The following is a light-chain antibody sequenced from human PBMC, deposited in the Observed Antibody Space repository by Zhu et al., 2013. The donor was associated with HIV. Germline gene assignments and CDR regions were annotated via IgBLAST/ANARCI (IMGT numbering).Light chain of an antibody. CDR2: WAS. V-gene: IGKV4-1*01. Sequence: DIVLTQSPDSLPVSLGERATISCKSSQSLLYRANQKNYLTWYQQKPGQPPKLLIYWASTRESGVPDRFSGSGSGTDFTLAISNLQAEDVAIYYCQQYYGTPYTFGQGTKLEIK. J-gene: IGKJ2*01. CDR3: QQYYGTPYT. CDR1: QSLLYRANQKNY.